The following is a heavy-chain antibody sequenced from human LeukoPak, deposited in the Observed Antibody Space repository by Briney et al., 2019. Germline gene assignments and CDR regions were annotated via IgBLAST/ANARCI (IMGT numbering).Heavy chain of an antibody. CDR1: GFTFSSYG. Sequence: PGGSLRLSCAASGFTFSSYGMHWVRHAPGKGLEWVAVISYDGSNKYYADSVKGRFTISRDNSKNTLYLQMNSLRAEDTAVYYCAKDSGEGAQDDYWGQGTLVTVSS. D-gene: IGHD1-26*01. J-gene: IGHJ4*02. CDR2: ISYDGSNK. CDR3: AKDSGEGAQDDY. V-gene: IGHV3-30*18.